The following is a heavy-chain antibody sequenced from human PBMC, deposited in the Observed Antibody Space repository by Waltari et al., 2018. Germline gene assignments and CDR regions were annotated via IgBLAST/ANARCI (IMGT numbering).Heavy chain of an antibody. V-gene: IGHV4-61*01. D-gene: IGHD3-3*01. CDR3: ARGQWGAAGTQEWYYFDL. J-gene: IGHJ2*01. Sequence: QVQLRESGPGVVKPLETLSLNCAVSGGSIHTGSSSPLTWIRQPPGKGLEWIGFFQDRGKPKYNPSLKGRVAISIDTSKNQYSLRLTSVTVADTATYYCARGQWGAAGTQEWYYFDLWGRGTLVTVSS. CDR2: FQDRGKP. CDR1: GGSIHTGSSS.